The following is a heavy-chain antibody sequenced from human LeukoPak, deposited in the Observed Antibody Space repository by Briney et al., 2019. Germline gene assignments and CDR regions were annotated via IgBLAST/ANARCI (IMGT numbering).Heavy chain of an antibody. J-gene: IGHJ4*02. V-gene: IGHV3-30-3*01. D-gene: IGHD6-19*01. CDR1: GFTFSSYA. Sequence: GGSLRLSCAASGFTFSSYAMHWVRQAPGKGLEWVAVISYDGSNKYYADSVKGRFTISRDNSKNTLYLQMNSLRAEDTAVYYCASSRAVAGFDYWGQGTLVTVSS. CDR2: ISYDGSNK. CDR3: ASSRAVAGFDY.